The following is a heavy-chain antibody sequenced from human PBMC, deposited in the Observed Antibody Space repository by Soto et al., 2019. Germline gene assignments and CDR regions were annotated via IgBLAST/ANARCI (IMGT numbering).Heavy chain of an antibody. CDR3: ARRRPTGYYNY. CDR1: GFPFSDYY. D-gene: IGHD3-22*01. V-gene: IGHV3-11*05. Sequence: QVQLVESGGDLVKPGGSLRLSCAASGFPFSDYYMSWIRQAPGKGLEWVSSIGSSSSYTNYADSVKGRFTISRDNAKNSLYLQMNGLGAEDTAVYYCARRRPTGYYNYWGQGTLVTVSA. CDR2: IGSSSSYT. J-gene: IGHJ4*02.